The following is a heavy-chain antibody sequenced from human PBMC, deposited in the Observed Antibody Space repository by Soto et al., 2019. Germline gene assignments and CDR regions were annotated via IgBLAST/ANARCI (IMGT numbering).Heavy chain of an antibody. Sequence: ASVKVSCKASGYSFTSLDINWVRQTTGQGLEWMGWMQPSSGRTGYAQRFQGRVTMTRDTSINTAYMELSSLTSDDTAFYYCARGVTAGVDYWGQGTLVTVSS. CDR3: ARGVTAGVDY. J-gene: IGHJ4*02. CDR2: MQPSSGRT. CDR1: GYSFTSLD. V-gene: IGHV1-8*01. D-gene: IGHD1-26*01.